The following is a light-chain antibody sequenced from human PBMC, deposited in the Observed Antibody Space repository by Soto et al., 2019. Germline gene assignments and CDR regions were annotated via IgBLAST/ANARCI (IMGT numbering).Light chain of an antibody. CDR2: AAS. Sequence: DIQMTQSPSSLSASVGDRVTITCRASQDISNYLAWFQQKPGKVPRSLIYAASDLQSGVPSKFSGSGSGTYFTLTISSLQPEDFATYYCQQYYRLPLTFGGGTRVEIK. V-gene: IGKV1-16*02. J-gene: IGKJ4*01. CDR3: QQYYRLPLT. CDR1: QDISNY.